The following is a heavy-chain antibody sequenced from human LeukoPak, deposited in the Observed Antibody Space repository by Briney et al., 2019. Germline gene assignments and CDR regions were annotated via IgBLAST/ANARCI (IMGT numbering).Heavy chain of an antibody. V-gene: IGHV1-3*01. CDR1: GYTFTSYA. D-gene: IGHD2-2*01. CDR3: AREVGVKVVPAAMPGAFDI. J-gene: IGHJ3*02. CDR2: INAGNGNT. Sequence: ASVKVSCKASGYTFTSYAMHWVRQAPGQRREWMGWINAGNGNTKYSQKFQGRVTITRDTSASTAYMAMSRLSSEDTAVYSCAREVGVKVVPAAMPGAFDIWGHGTMVTVSS.